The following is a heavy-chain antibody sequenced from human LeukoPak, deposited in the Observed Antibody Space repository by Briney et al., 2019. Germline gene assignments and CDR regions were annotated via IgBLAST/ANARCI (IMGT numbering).Heavy chain of an antibody. CDR2: IYYSGST. V-gene: IGHV4-39*07. J-gene: IGHJ5*02. D-gene: IGHD5-18*01. CDR1: GGSISSSSYY. CDR3: ARELDTAMVSNWFDP. Sequence: SETQSLTCTVSGGSISSSSYYWGWIRQPPGKGLEWIGSIYYSGSTYYNPSPKSRVTISVDTSKNQFSLKLSSVTAADTAVYYCARELDTAMVSNWFDPWGQGTLVTVSS.